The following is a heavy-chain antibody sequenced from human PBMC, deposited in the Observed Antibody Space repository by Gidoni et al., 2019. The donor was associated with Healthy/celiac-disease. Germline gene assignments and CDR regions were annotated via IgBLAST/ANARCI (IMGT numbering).Heavy chain of an antibody. CDR2: IWYDGSNK. CDR1: GFTFSSYG. CDR3: ARERAPYYYDSSGSILDY. D-gene: IGHD3-22*01. V-gene: IGHV3-33*01. J-gene: IGHJ4*02. Sequence: QVQLVESGGGVVQPGRSLRLSCAASGFTFSSYGMHWVRQAPGKGLEWVAVIWYDGSNKYYADSVKGRFTISRDNSKNTLYLQMNSLRAEDTAVYYCARERAPYYYDSSGSILDYWGQGTLVTVSS.